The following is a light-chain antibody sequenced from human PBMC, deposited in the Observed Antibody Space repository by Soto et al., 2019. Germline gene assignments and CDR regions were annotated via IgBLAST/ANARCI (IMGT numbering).Light chain of an antibody. CDR3: QQYGSSSWT. J-gene: IGKJ1*01. Sequence: EIVLTQSPGTLSVSPGERATLSCRASQTVSSSYLAWYQQKPGQAPRLLIYGASSRATGIPHRFSGSGSGTDVTLTISRLEPEDFAVYYCQQYGSSSWTFGQGTKVEI. V-gene: IGKV3-20*01. CDR2: GAS. CDR1: QTVSSSY.